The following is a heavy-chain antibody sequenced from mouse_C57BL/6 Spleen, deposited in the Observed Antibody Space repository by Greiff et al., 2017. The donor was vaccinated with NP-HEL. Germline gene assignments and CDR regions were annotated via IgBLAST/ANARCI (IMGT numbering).Heavy chain of an antibody. CDR2: IWSGGST. Sequence: VQLQQSGPGLVQPSQSLSITCTVSGFSLTSYGVHWVRQSPGKGLEWLGVIWSGGSTDYNAAFISSLSISKDNSKSQVFFKMNSLQADDTAIYYCARMAGTRYFDVWGTGTTVTVSS. V-gene: IGHV2-2*01. CDR1: GFSLTSYG. CDR3: ARMAGTRYFDV. J-gene: IGHJ1*03. D-gene: IGHD4-1*01.